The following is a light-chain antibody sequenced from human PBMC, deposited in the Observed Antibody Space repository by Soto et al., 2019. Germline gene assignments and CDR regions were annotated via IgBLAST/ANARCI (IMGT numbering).Light chain of an antibody. J-gene: IGKJ4*01. CDR1: QDISNY. CDR2: VAS. Sequence: DIHITQSPSSLSASVGARVSITCRASQDISNYLALYQQKPGKVPKLLIYVASSLQSGVPSRFSGSGSGTDFTLTISSLQPEDVATYYCQEYKNAPLTFGGGPKVDI. CDR3: QEYKNAPLT. V-gene: IGKV1-27*01.